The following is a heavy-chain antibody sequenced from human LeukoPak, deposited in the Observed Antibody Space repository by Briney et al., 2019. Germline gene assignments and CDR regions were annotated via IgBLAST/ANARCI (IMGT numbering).Heavy chain of an antibody. D-gene: IGHD2-15*01. J-gene: IGHJ4*02. V-gene: IGHV1-2*02. Sequence: ASVKVSCKASGYTFTGYYMQWVRQAPGQGLGWMGWINPNSGGTKYAQKFQGRVTMTSDASISTAYMELSSLRSDDTAVYYCASRPDQHLLYYFDYWGQGALVTVSS. CDR3: ASRPDQHLLYYFDY. CDR1: GYTFTGYY. CDR2: INPNSGGT.